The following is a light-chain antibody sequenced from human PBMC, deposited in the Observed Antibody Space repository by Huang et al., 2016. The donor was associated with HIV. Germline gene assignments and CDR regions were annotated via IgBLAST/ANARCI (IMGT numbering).Light chain of an antibody. CDR1: KSVGIN. V-gene: IGKV3D-15*01. Sequence: EIVMTQSQATLSVSPGEGATLSFRASKSVGINLAWYQQKRGQAPRRLIYGVSPRATGSPAMFSGSGSGAEFTLTVSSLQSEDFAVYYCQQYNKWPLTFGGGTKVEIK. CDR2: GVS. CDR3: QQYNKWPLT. J-gene: IGKJ4*01.